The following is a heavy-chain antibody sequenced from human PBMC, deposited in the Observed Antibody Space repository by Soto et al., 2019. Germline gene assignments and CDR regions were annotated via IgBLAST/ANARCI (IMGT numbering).Heavy chain of an antibody. J-gene: IGHJ4*02. V-gene: IGHV5-51*01. D-gene: IGHD2-2*01. CDR1: GYSFNTYW. CDR3: ARHTYCSSTTCHRGGGNYFDY. Sequence: GESLKISCKGSGYSFNTYWIGWVRQMPGKGLEWMGIIYPGDSDTRYSPSFQGQVTISADKSISTAYLQWSSLRASDTAMYYCARHTYCSSTTCHRGGGNYFDYWGQGTLVTVSS. CDR2: IYPGDSDT.